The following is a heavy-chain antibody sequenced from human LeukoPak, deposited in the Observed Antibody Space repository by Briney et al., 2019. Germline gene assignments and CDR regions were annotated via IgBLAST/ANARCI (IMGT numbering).Heavy chain of an antibody. V-gene: IGHV3-33*01. J-gene: IGHJ4*02. Sequence: GGSLRLSCTASGLNFGSDAMHWVRQAPGKGLEWVAFIWYDGSNDHYADSVKGRFTISRDNSKNTVCLQMNSLRVEDTAVYYCARGHTYYFDYWGQGTLVTVSS. CDR2: IWYDGSND. CDR1: GLNFGSDA. D-gene: IGHD2-2*02. CDR3: ARGHTYYFDY.